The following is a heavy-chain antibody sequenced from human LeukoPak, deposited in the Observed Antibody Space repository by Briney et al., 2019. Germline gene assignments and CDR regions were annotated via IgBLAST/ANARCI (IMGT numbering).Heavy chain of an antibody. Sequence: PSETLSLTCTVSGGSISSSSYYWGWIRQPPGKGLEWIGTMHHSGSTNYNPSLKSRVTISVDTSKNQFSLKLSSVTAADTAVYFCARGSRGDNFDYWGQGTLVTVSS. CDR3: ARGSRGDNFDY. CDR2: MHHSGST. J-gene: IGHJ4*02. D-gene: IGHD7-27*01. CDR1: GGSISSSSYY. V-gene: IGHV4-39*07.